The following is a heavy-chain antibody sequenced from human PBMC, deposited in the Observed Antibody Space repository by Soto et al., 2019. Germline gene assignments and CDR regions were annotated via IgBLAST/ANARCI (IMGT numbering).Heavy chain of an antibody. D-gene: IGHD1-1*01. V-gene: IGHV3-11*06. CDR1: GFTFSDYY. CDR2: ISTSSTYT. J-gene: IGHJ4*02. Sequence: GSLRLSCAASGFTFSDYYMTWIRQAPGKGLEWLSYISTSSTYTNYADSVKGRFTISRDNAKNSLYLQMNSLRAEDTAVYYCARETTINGDYFDYWGQGTLVTVSS. CDR3: ARETTINGDYFDY.